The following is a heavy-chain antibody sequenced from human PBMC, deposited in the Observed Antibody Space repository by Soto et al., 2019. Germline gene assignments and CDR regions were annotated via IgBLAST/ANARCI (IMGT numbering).Heavy chain of an antibody. CDR1: GFPFSSYA. J-gene: IGHJ4*02. D-gene: IGHD6-6*01. Sequence: GSSLSLSCAASGFPFSSYAMSCVRQAPGKGLEWVSAISGSGGSTYYADSVKGRFTISRDNSKNTLYLRMNSLRAEHTAVYNCPQAGGLAARRGHFDYWGQGTLVTVSS. CDR2: ISGSGGST. CDR3: PQAGGLAARRGHFDY. V-gene: IGHV3-23*01.